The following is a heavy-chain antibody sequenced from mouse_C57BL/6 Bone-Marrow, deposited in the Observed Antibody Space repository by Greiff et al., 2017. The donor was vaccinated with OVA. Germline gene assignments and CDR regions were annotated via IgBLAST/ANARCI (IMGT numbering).Heavy chain of an antibody. D-gene: IGHD1-1*01. CDR3: ARGDYYGSSWYFDV. CDR2: IYPSDSAT. V-gene: IGHV1-61*01. J-gene: IGHJ1*03. Sequence: VQLQQPGAELVRPGSSVKLSCKASGYTFTSYWMDWVKQRLGQGLEWIGNIYPSDSATHYNQKFKDKATLTVDKSSSTAYMQLSSLTSEDSAVYYCARGDYYGSSWYFDVWGTGTTVTVSS. CDR1: GYTFTSYW.